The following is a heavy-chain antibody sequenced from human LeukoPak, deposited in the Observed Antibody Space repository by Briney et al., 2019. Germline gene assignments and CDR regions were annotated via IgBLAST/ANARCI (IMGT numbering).Heavy chain of an antibody. CDR1: GFTFDDYA. J-gene: IGHJ5*02. D-gene: IGHD4-17*01. CDR3: AKAQDDYGDRNWFDP. CDR2: ISWNSGSI. Sequence: GGSLRLSCAASGFTFDDYAMHWVRQAPGKGLEWVSGISWNSGSIGYADSVKGRFTISRDNAKNSLYLQMNSLRAEDTALYYCAKAQDDYGDRNWFDPWGQGTLVTVSS. V-gene: IGHV3-9*01.